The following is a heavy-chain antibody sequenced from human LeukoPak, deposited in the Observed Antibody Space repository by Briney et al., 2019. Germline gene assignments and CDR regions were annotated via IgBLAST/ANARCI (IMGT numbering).Heavy chain of an antibody. D-gene: IGHD4-17*01. Sequence: PGGSLRLSCAASGFTFTSYAMHWVRQAPGQRLEWMGWINAGNGNTKYSQKFQGRVTITRDTSASTAYMELSSLRSEDTAVYYCARDDYGGDWFDPWGQGTLVTVSS. CDR2: INAGNGNT. J-gene: IGHJ5*02. V-gene: IGHV1-3*01. CDR3: ARDDYGGDWFDP. CDR1: GFTFTSYA.